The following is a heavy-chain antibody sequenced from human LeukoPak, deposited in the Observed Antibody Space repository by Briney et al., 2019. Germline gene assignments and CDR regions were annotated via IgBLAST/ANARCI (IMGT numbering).Heavy chain of an antibody. Sequence: PSETLSLTCTVSSGSITTSYWDWLRQPPGKGLEWIGYIAFSGSTIYHPAFESRVTISRDTSKNQFFLKLTSLTAADTAVYYCARGSGFHPDWGQGTLVAVSP. J-gene: IGHJ1*01. CDR1: SGSITTSY. CDR2: IAFSGST. CDR3: ARGSGFHPD. D-gene: IGHD3-10*01. V-gene: IGHV4-59*01.